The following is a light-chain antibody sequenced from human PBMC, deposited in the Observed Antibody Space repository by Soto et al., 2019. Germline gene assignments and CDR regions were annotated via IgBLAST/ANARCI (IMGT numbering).Light chain of an antibody. J-gene: IGKJ4*01. Sequence: EIVLTQSPATLSLSPGERATLSCRASQSVGRHLAWYQQKPGQAPRLLISDASNSATGVPARFSDSGSGTAFSLSISSLEPEDFAVYYCQQRNNWPPATFGGGTQVQLK. CDR2: DAS. CDR1: QSVGRH. CDR3: QQRNNWPPAT. V-gene: IGKV3-11*01.